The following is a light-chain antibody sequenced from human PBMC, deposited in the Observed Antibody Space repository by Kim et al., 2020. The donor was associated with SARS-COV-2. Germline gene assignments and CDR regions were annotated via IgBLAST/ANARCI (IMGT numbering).Light chain of an antibody. V-gene: IGKV3-20*01. J-gene: IGKJ1*01. Sequence: EIVLTQSPGTLSLSPGERATLSCRASQSVSSSYLAWYQQKPGQAPRLLIYGASSRATGIPDRFSGSGSGTDFTLTISRLEAEDFAVYYCQSYGGSRTFGQGTKVDIK. CDR3: QSYGGSRT. CDR1: QSVSSSY. CDR2: GAS.